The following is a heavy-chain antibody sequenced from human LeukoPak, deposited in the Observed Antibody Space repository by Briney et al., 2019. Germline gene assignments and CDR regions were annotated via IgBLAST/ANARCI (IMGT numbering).Heavy chain of an antibody. CDR2: ISSSSSTI. CDR1: GFTFSSYS. Sequence: GGSLRLSCAASGFTFSSYSMNWVRQAPGKGLEWVSYISSSSSTIYYADSVKGRFTISRDNAKNSLYLQMNSLRAEDTAVYYCARDSIRYYYDSSGYRGEYYFDYWGQGTLVTVSS. CDR3: ARDSIRYYYDSSGYRGEYYFDY. D-gene: IGHD3-22*01. V-gene: IGHV3-48*04. J-gene: IGHJ4*02.